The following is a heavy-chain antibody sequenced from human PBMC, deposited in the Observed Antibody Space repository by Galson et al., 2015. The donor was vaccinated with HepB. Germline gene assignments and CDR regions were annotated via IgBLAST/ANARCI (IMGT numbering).Heavy chain of an antibody. CDR1: GFTFRNSG. Sequence: SLRLSCAASGFTFRNSGMNWVRQAPGKGLEWVALISNDGGHKNCRDSVKGRFTISRDNSKNTLSLQMNSLRTEDTALYYCARDAAGWNDGRYMYHRCYLDVRGSGTTVTVSP. J-gene: IGHJ6*04. V-gene: IGHV3-30*12. CDR2: ISNDGGHK. D-gene: IGHD1-1*01. CDR3: ARDAAGWNDGRYMYHRCYLDV.